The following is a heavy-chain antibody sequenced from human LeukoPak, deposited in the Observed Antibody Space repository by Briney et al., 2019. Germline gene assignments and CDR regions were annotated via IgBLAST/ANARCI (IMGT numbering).Heavy chain of an antibody. CDR2: IWYDGSYK. CDR1: GFTFSSYA. V-gene: IGHV3-33*08. Sequence: GGSLRLSCAASGFTFSSYAMHWVRQAPGKGLEWVALIWYDGSYKYYADSVKGRFTISRDNSKNTLYLQMNSLRAEDTAVYYCARDHYDFWSGLLLFDYWGQGTLVTVSS. CDR3: ARDHYDFWSGLLLFDY. J-gene: IGHJ4*02. D-gene: IGHD3-3*01.